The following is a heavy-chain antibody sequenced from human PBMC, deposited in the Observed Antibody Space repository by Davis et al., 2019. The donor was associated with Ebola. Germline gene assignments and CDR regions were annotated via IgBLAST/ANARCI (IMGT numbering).Heavy chain of an antibody. D-gene: IGHD6-19*01. J-gene: IGHJ4*02. V-gene: IGHV2-70*01. CDR2: IDWDDDK. Sequence: SGPTLVKPTQTLTLTCTFSGFSLRTSGMCVSWIRQPPGKALERLALIDWDDDKFYSTSLKTRLTISKDTSKNQVVLTMTNMDPVDTATYYCARITSGWQYFDYWGQGTLVTVSS. CDR3: ARITSGWQYFDY. CDR1: GFSLRTSGMC.